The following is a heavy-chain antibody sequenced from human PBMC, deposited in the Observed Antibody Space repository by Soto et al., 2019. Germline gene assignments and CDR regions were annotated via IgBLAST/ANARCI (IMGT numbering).Heavy chain of an antibody. D-gene: IGHD6-19*01. V-gene: IGHV4-31*03. J-gene: IGHJ4*02. CDR3: AREIMYSSGWSEIDY. Sequence: SETLSLTCTVSGGSISSGGYYWSWIRQHPGKGLEWIGYIYYSGSTYYNPSLKSRVTISVDTSKNQFSLKLSSVTAADTAVYYCAREIMYSSGWSEIDYWGQGTLVTVSS. CDR2: IYYSGST. CDR1: GGSISSGGYY.